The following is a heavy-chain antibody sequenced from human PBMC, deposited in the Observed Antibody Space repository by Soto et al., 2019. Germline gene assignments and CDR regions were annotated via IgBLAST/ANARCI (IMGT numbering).Heavy chain of an antibody. J-gene: IGHJ4*02. Sequence: ASVKVSCKVSGYTLTELSMHWVRQAPGKGLEWMGGFDPEDGETIYAQRFQGRVTMTEDTSTDTAYMELSSLRSEDTAVYYCATDPRIAVAGYYFDYWGQGTLVTVSS. CDR2: FDPEDGET. CDR3: ATDPRIAVAGYYFDY. V-gene: IGHV1-24*01. D-gene: IGHD6-19*01. CDR1: GYTLTELS.